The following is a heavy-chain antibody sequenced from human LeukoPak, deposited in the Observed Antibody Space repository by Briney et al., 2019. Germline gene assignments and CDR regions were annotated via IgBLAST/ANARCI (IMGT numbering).Heavy chain of an antibody. J-gene: IGHJ4*02. CDR1: GFTFSSYS. V-gene: IGHV3-21*01. Sequence: GGSLRLSCAASGFTFSSYSMNWVRQAPGKGLEWVSSISSSSSSYIYYADSVKGRFTISRDNAKNSLYLQMNSLRAEDTAVYYCARAQWFGEYLDYWGQGTLVTVSS. D-gene: IGHD3-10*01. CDR2: ISSSSSSYI. CDR3: ARAQWFGEYLDY.